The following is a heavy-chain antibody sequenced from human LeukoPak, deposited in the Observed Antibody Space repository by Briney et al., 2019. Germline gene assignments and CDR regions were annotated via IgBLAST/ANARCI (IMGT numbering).Heavy chain of an antibody. CDR2: ISSSGSTI. Sequence: KSGGSLRLSCAASGFTFSDYYMSWIRQAPGKGLEWVSYISSSGSTIYYADSVKGRFTISRDNAKNSLYLQMNSLRAEDTAVYYCARDNYYGSGSYDPYYYYGMDVWGQGTTVTVSS. D-gene: IGHD3-10*01. CDR1: GFTFSDYY. J-gene: IGHJ6*02. CDR3: ARDNYYGSGSYDPYYYYGMDV. V-gene: IGHV3-11*01.